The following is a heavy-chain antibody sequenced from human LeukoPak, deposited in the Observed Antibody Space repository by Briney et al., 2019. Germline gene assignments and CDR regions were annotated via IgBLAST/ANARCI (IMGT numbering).Heavy chain of an antibody. D-gene: IGHD1-7*01. V-gene: IGHV1-69*06. CDR3: ARGSVESSPMETTYYYYGMDV. J-gene: IGHJ6*02. CDR1: GGTFSSYA. Sequence: SVKVSCTASGGTFSSYAISWVRQAPGQGLEWMGGIIPIFGTANYAQKFQGRVTITADKSTSTAYMELSSLRSEDTAVYYCARGSVESSPMETTYYYYGMDVWGQGTTVTVSS. CDR2: IIPIFGTA.